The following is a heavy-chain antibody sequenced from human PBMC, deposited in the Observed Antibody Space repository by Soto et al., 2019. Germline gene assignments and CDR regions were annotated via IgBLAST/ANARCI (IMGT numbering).Heavy chain of an antibody. Sequence: GGSLRLSCAASGFTFSYYAMRWVRQAPGKGLEWVALISYDGGDKDYADSVKGRFTISRDNSRNTLFLQMNSLRAEDTAVYYCARDYYKYYDSSGYYRSPAYWGQGTLVTVSS. CDR2: ISYDGGDK. D-gene: IGHD3-22*01. V-gene: IGHV3-30-3*01. J-gene: IGHJ4*02. CDR1: GFTFSYYA. CDR3: ARDYYKYYDSSGYYRSPAY.